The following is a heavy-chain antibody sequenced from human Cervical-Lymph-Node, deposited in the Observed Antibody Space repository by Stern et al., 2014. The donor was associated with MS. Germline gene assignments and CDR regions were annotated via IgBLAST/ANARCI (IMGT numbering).Heavy chain of an antibody. Sequence: VQLVQSGAEIRKPGASVKISCEASGYTFTTYYMHWVRHAPGPGHELGALFNPSGGKTTYAQRFQGRVTVTGDTSTSTVYMELTGLRSEDTAVYYCARVLSLATSDSWGQGTLVIVSS. J-gene: IGHJ4*02. D-gene: IGHD1-1*01. CDR2: FNPSGGKT. CDR1: GYTFTTYY. V-gene: IGHV1-46*01. CDR3: ARVLSLATSDS.